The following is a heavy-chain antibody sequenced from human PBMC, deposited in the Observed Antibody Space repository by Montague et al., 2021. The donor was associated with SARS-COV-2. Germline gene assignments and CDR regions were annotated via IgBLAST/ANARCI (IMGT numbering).Heavy chain of an antibody. CDR2: IYYTGST. J-gene: IGHJ4*02. CDR3: ARVGWELRVGDYYLDY. CDR1: GGFISPYY. D-gene: IGHD1-26*01. Sequence: SETLSLACTVSGGFISPYYWSWIRQPSGKGMEWIGHIYYTGSTNYNSSLKSRFTISVGTSENQFSLKVTSVTPADMAVFYCARVGWELRVGDYYLDYWGQGTLATVSS. V-gene: IGHV4-59*01.